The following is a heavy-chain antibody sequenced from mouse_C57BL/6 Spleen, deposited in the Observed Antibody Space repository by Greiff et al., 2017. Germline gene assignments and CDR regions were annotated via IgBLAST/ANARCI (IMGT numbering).Heavy chain of an antibody. CDR1: GYTFTSYW. D-gene: IGHD1-1*01. CDR2: IYPGNSDT. Sequence: EVQLQQSGTVLARPGASVKMSCKTSGYTFTSYWMHWVKQRPGQGLEWIGAIYPGNSDTSYNQKFKGKAKLTAVTSASTAYRELSSLTNEDSAVYYCTRRYGSSEWFAYWGQGTLVTVSA. CDR3: TRRYGSSEWFAY. V-gene: IGHV1-5*01. J-gene: IGHJ3*01.